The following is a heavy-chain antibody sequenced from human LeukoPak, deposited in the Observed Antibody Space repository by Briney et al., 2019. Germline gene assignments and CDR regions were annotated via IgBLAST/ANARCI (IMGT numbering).Heavy chain of an antibody. CDR2: ISGSGRNT. CDR1: GFTFSSYA. V-gene: IGHV3-23*01. CDR3: ARVAVGRYDDY. Sequence: GGSLRLSCVASGFTFSSYAMSWVRQAPGKGLEWVSVISGSGRNTYYADSVKGRLTISRDNAKNTLYLQMNSLRDEDTAVYYCARVAVGRYDDYWGRGTLVTVSS. D-gene: IGHD1-26*01. J-gene: IGHJ4*01.